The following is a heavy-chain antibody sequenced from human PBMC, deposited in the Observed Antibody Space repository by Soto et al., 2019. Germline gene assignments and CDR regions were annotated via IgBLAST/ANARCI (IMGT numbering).Heavy chain of an antibody. CDR1: GGSISSSSYY. V-gene: IGHV4-39*01. Sequence: PSETLSLTCTVSGGSISSSSYYWGWIRQPPGKGLEWIGSIYYSGSTYYNPSLKSRVTISVDTSKNQFSLKLSSVTAADTAVYYCARLGSSSSENWFDPWGQGTLVTVSS. D-gene: IGHD6-6*01. CDR2: IYYSGST. J-gene: IGHJ5*02. CDR3: ARLGSSSSENWFDP.